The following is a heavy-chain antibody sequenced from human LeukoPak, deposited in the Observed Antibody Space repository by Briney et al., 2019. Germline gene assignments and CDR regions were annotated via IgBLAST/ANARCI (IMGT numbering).Heavy chain of an antibody. CDR1: GGSISSYF. CDR3: ASPSNFYYYYMDV. V-gene: IGHV4-4*07. J-gene: IGHJ6*03. Sequence: PSETLSLTCTVSGGSISSYFWTWIRQPAGKGLEWIGRIYSNGITNYNPSLKSRVTMSIDTSKKEFSLKLSSVTAADTAIYYCASPSNFYYYYMDVWGKGTTVTVSS. CDR2: IYSNGIT.